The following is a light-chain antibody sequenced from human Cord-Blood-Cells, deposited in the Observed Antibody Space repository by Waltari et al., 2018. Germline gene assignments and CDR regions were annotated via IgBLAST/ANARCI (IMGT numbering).Light chain of an antibody. CDR1: QGISSY. CDR3: QQHNSYPRT. Sequence: DIQLTQSPSSLSASVGDRVTITCRASQGISSYLAWYQQKPGKAPKPLIYAASTLQSGVPSRFSGSGSGTEFTLTISSLQPEDFATYYCQQHNSYPRTFGGGTKVEIK. J-gene: IGKJ4*02. V-gene: IGKV1-9*01. CDR2: AAS.